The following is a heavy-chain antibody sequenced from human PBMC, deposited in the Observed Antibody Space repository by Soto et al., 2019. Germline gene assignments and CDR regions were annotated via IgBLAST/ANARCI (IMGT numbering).Heavy chain of an antibody. CDR2: IYYSGST. D-gene: IGHD6-6*01. J-gene: IGHJ4*02. Sequence: SETLSLTCPVSGGSISSGDYYWSWIRQPPGKGLEWIGYIYYSGSTYYKPSLKSRVTISVDTSKNQFSLKLSSVTAADTAVYYWARDRPRSMAARRGYFDYWGKGTLVTVS. CDR3: ARDRPRSMAARRGYFDY. V-gene: IGHV4-30-4*01. CDR1: GGSISSGDYY.